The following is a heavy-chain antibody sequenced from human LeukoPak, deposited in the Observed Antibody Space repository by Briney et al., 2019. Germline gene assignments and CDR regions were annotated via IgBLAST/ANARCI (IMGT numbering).Heavy chain of an antibody. Sequence: PGGSLRLSCAASGFTFSDYILDWVRQAPGKGLEWVGRNRRGTNNYTTEYAASVKGRFSISRDDSKNSLYLHMNSLKTEDTAVYHCTRDGGDSTKTAFDMWGQGTMVTVSS. J-gene: IGHJ3*02. V-gene: IGHV3-72*01. CDR1: GFTFSDYI. CDR3: TRDGGDSTKTAFDM. D-gene: IGHD2/OR15-2a*01. CDR2: NRRGTNNYTT.